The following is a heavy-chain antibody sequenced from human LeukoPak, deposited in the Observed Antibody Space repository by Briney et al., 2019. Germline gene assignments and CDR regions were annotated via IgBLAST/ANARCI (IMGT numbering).Heavy chain of an antibody. Sequence: GGSLRLSCEVSGFTFTDYWMNWVRQAPGKGPEWVASIRQDGSEKTYADSVKGRFTIPRDNTKNSLSLQLNGLRAEDTAVYYCARDGTAAGLYFDLWGQGTLVTVSS. J-gene: IGHJ4*01. V-gene: IGHV3-7*01. CDR1: GFTFTDYW. CDR2: IRQDGSEK. D-gene: IGHD6-13*01. CDR3: ARDGTAAGLYFDL.